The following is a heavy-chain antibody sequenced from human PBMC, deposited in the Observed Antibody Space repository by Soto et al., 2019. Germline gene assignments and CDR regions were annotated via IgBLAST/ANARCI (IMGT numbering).Heavy chain of an antibody. CDR3: ARGGDSYGQGVVHCYYAMDV. CDR1: GGSFSAYY. D-gene: IGHD5-18*01. Sequence: QVQLQQWGAGLLKPSETLSLTCAVTGGSFSAYYWNWIRQPPGKGLEGIVEINHSGSTNYNPSLKGRVSITVDTSEIQFSLTLRSVTAADTAVYYCARGGDSYGQGVVHCYYAMDVWGQGTTVTVSS. J-gene: IGHJ6*02. CDR2: INHSGST. V-gene: IGHV4-34*01.